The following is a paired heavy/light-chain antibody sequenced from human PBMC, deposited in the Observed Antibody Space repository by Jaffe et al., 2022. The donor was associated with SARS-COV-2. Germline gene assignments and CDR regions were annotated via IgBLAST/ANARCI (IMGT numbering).Light chain of an antibody. CDR3: MQALQTPLA. CDR1: QSLLHSNGYKY. Sequence: DIVMTQSPLYLPVTPGEPASISCRSSQSLLHSNGYKYLDWYLQKPGQSPQLLIYLGSNRASGVPDRFSGSGSGTDFTLKISRVEAEDVGVYYCMQALQTPLAFGGGTKVEIK. V-gene: IGKV2-28*01. CDR2: LGS. J-gene: IGKJ4*01.
Heavy chain of an antibody. J-gene: IGHJ6*02. V-gene: IGHV3-30*18. Sequence: QVQLVESGGRVVQPGRSLRLSCAASGFTFRSYGMHWVRQAPGKGLEWVALISYDGNEEYYGDSVKGRFTISRDNSKNTLYLQMNSLRVEDTAVYYCAKSRQELVMYYYGVDVWGRGTTVTVSS. D-gene: IGHD6-13*01. CDR2: ISYDGNEE. CDR3: AKSRQELVMYYYGVDV. CDR1: GFTFRSYG.